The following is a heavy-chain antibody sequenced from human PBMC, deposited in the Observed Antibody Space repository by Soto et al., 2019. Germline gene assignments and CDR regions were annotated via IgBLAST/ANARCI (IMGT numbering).Heavy chain of an antibody. CDR2: IDWDDDK. J-gene: IGHJ6*02. D-gene: IGHD3-22*01. V-gene: IGHV2-70*01. CDR3: ARDRDLRNYYSSGYFNYYGMDV. CDR1: GFSLSTSGMC. Sequence: SGPTLVNPTQTLTLTCTFSGFSLSTSGMCVSWIRQPPGKALEWLALIDWDDDKYYSTSLKTRLTISKDTSKNQVVLTMTNMDPVDTATYYCARDRDLRNYYSSGYFNYYGMDVWGQGTTVTVSS.